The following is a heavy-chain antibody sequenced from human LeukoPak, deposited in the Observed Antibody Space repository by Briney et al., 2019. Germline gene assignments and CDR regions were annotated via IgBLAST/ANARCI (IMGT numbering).Heavy chain of an antibody. Sequence: GGSLRLSCAASGFTFSSYAMHWVRQAPGKGLEWAAVISYDGSNKYYADSVKGRFTISRDNSKNTLYLQMNSLRAEDTAVYYCARGSNWNYYGAFDYWGQGTLVTVSS. V-gene: IGHV3-30-3*01. J-gene: IGHJ4*02. D-gene: IGHD1-7*01. CDR1: GFTFSSYA. CDR2: ISYDGSNK. CDR3: ARGSNWNYYGAFDY.